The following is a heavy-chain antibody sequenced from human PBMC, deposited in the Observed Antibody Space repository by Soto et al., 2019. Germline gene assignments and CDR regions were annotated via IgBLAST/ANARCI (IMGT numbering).Heavy chain of an antibody. V-gene: IGHV3-33*01. CDR1: GLTFSSYG. J-gene: IGHJ6*02. Sequence: PGGSLRLSCAASGLTFSSYGMHWVRQAPGKGLEWVAVIWYDGSNKYYADSVKGRFTISRDNSKNTLYLQMNSLRAEDTAVYYCARVVAVDYYYGMDVWGQGTTVTVSS. CDR3: ARVVAVDYYYGMDV. CDR2: IWYDGSNK. D-gene: IGHD6-19*01.